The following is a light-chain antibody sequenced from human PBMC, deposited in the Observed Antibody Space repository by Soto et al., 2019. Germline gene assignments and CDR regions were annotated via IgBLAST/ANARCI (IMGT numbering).Light chain of an antibody. Sequence: EMRLTQSPGTLYLSPGEGATLSCRASQSVSIIYLAWYQQKPGQAPRLLIYGSSTRATGIPARFSGSGSGTDFTLTISRLEPEDFAVYYCQQYGRSPPITFGQGTRLEIK. J-gene: IGKJ5*01. CDR1: QSVSIIY. CDR2: GSS. V-gene: IGKV3-20*01. CDR3: QQYGRSPPIT.